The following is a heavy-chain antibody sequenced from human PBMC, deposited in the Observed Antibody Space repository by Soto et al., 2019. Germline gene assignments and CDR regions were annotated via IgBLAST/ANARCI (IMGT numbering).Heavy chain of an antibody. J-gene: IGHJ5*02. Sequence: QVQLVESGGGVVQPGRSLRLSCAASGFTFSSYGMHWVRQAPGKGLEWVAVISYDGSNKYYADSVKGRFTISRDNSKNTLYLQMNSLRAEDTAVYYCAKCCGHLWHQLVHGNWFDPWGQGTLVTVFS. D-gene: IGHD6-13*01. CDR1: GFTFSSYG. CDR3: AKCCGHLWHQLVHGNWFDP. V-gene: IGHV3-30*18. CDR2: ISYDGSNK.